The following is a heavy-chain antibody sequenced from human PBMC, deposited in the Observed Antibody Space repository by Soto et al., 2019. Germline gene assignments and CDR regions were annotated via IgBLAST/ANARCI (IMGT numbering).Heavy chain of an antibody. D-gene: IGHD5-18*01. V-gene: IGHV3-74*03. CDR1: GFTFSSYS. CDR3: ATLNSFGSDY. CDR2: IYSDGRGP. J-gene: IGHJ4*02. Sequence: GGSLRLSCAASGFTFSSYSMNWVRQAPGKGLVWVSRIYSDGRGPMYADSVKGRFTISRDNAKSTLYLQMNSLRAEDTAVYYCATLNSFGSDYWGRGTLVTVSS.